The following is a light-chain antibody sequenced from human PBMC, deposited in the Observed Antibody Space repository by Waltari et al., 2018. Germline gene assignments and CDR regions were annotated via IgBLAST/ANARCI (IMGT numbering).Light chain of an antibody. J-gene: IGKJ4*01. CDR1: QSVSSSY. V-gene: IGKV3-20*01. Sequence: EIVLTQSPGTLSLSPGDRATLSCRASQSVSSSYLAWYQQKPGQAPRHLIYGASSRATGIPDRFSGSGSGTDFTLTISRLEPEDFAVYYCQQYGSSPPPLTFGGGTKVEIK. CDR3: QQYGSSPPPLT. CDR2: GAS.